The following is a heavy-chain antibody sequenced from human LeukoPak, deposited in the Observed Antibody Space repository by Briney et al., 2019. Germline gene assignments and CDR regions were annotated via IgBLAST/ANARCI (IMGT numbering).Heavy chain of an antibody. Sequence: SETLSLTCTVSGGSISSYYWSWIRQPPGKGLEWIGYIYYSGSTNYNPSLKSRVTISVDTSKNQFSLKLSSATAADTAVYYCARSTDSSGWYWFDYWGQGTLVTVSS. CDR3: ARSTDSSGWYWFDY. V-gene: IGHV4-59*01. D-gene: IGHD6-19*01. J-gene: IGHJ4*02. CDR1: GGSISSYY. CDR2: IYYSGST.